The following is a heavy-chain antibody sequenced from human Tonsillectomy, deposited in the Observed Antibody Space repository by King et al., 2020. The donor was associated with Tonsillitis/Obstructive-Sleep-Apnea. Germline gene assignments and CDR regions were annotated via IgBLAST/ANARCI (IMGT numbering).Heavy chain of an antibody. Sequence: VQLVESGGGLIQPGGSLRLSCAASGFTVSSNYMSWVRQAPGKGLEWVSVIYSGGSTYYADSVKGRFTISRDKSKNTLYLQMNSLRAEDTAVYYCARTNTVKGGYYFDYWGQGTLVTVSS. CDR1: GFTVSSNY. V-gene: IGHV3-53*01. J-gene: IGHJ4*02. CDR3: ARTNTVKGGYYFDY. CDR2: IYSGGST. D-gene: IGHD4-17*01.